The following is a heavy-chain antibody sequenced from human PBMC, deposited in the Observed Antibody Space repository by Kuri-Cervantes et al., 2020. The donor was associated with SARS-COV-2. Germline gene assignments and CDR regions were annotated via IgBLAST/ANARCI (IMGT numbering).Heavy chain of an antibody. Sequence: LSLTCAASGFTFSDYYMSWIRQAPGKGLEWVSYISSSGSTIYYADSVKGRFTISRDNAKNSLYLQMNSLRAEDTAVYYCARGDFWSGYYIDYWGQGTLVTVSS. CDR2: ISSSGSTI. J-gene: IGHJ4*02. CDR3: ARGDFWSGYYIDY. D-gene: IGHD3-3*01. CDR1: GFTFSDYY. V-gene: IGHV3-11*04.